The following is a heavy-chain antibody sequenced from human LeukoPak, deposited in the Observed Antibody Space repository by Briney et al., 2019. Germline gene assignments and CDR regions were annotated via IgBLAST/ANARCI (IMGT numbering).Heavy chain of an antibody. CDR2: IYSGGST. D-gene: IGHD5-18*01. V-gene: IGHV3-53*01. J-gene: IGHJ4*02. CDR1: GFTVSSNY. CDR3: ARDRPGHSYGPFDY. Sequence: GGSLRLSCAASGFTVSSNYMSWVRQAPGKGLEWVSVIYSGGSTYYADSVKGRFTISRDNSKNTLYLQMNSLRAEDTAVYYCARDRPGHSYGPFDYWGQGTLVTVSS.